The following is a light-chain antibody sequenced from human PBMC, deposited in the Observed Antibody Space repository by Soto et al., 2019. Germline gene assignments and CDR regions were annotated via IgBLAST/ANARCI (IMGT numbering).Light chain of an antibody. CDR3: QSYNSSLSVVV. V-gene: IGLV1-40*01. J-gene: IGLJ2*01. Sequence: QPVLTQPPSVSGAPGQRVTISCTGSSSNIGAGYDVHWYQQLPGTPTKLLIYGNSKRPSGVPDRFSGSKSGTSASLAITGLQAEDEADYYCQSYNSSLSVVVFGGGTKLTVL. CDR2: GNS. CDR1: SSNIGAGYD.